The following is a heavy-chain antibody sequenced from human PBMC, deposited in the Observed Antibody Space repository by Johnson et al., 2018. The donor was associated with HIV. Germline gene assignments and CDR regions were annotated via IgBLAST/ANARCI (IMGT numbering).Heavy chain of an antibody. CDR1: GFTVSSNY. Sequence: VQLVESGGGLIQPGGSLRLSCAASGFTVSSNYMSWVRQAPGKGLEWVSVIYSGGSTYYADSVKGRFTISRDNSKNTLYLQMNSLRAEDTAVYYCARDSVILVDGAFDIWGQGTMVTVS. CDR2: IYSGGST. D-gene: IGHD2-15*01. V-gene: IGHV3-53*01. J-gene: IGHJ3*02. CDR3: ARDSVILVDGAFDI.